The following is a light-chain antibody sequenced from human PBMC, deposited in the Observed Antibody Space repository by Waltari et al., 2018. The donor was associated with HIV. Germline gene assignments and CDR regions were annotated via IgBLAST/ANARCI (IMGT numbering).Light chain of an antibody. J-gene: IGLJ2*01. V-gene: IGLV2-23*02. Sequence: QSALTQPASVSGSPGQSITISCTGTSSDVGGYNLVSWYQQHPGKAPKLMIYEVSKRPSGVSNRFAGSKSGNTASLTISGLQAEDEAEYYCCAYAGSTTDVIFGGGTKLTVL. CDR3: CAYAGSTTDVI. CDR2: EVS. CDR1: SSDVGGYNL.